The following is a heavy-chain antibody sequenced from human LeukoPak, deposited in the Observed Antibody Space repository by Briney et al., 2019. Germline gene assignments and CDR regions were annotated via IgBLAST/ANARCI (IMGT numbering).Heavy chain of an antibody. V-gene: IGHV5-51*01. D-gene: IGHD3-10*01. J-gene: IGHJ3*02. Sequence: RGESLKISCKGSGYSFTSYWIGWVRQMPGKGLEWMGIIYPGDSDTRYSPPFQGQVTISADKSISTAYLQWSSPKASDTAMYYCARLQGSGSYFSDAFDIWGQGTMVTVSS. CDR2: IYPGDSDT. CDR3: ARLQGSGSYFSDAFDI. CDR1: GYSFTSYW.